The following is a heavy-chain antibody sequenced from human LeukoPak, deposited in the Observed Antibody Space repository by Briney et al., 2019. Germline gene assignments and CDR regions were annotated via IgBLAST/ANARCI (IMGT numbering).Heavy chain of an antibody. CDR2: IYPGEGIYATATT. D-gene: IGHD4-11*01. Sequence: SETLSLTCSVSGVSISAYYWSWIRQSAGNSLEWIGRIYPGEGIYATATTSYNPSFKSRVTMSVDTSKNQLSLKLSSVTAADTAVYYCARDPTTVTTIFDSWGQGILVTVSS. CDR1: GVSISAYY. V-gene: IGHV4-4*07. CDR3: ARDPTTVTTIFDS. J-gene: IGHJ4*02.